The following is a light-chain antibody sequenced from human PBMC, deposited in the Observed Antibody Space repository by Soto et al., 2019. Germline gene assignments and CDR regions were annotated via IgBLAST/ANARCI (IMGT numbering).Light chain of an antibody. CDR2: GAS. Sequence: EIVLTQSPGTLSLSPGERATLSCRASQSVNNDYLAWYQQRPGLAPRLLIFGASGRATGIPDRFSGSGSGTDFTLTISSLEPEDFAVYYCQQRSNWPPTFGQGTRLEIK. CDR3: QQRSNWPPT. CDR1: QSVNNDY. V-gene: IGKV3D-20*02. J-gene: IGKJ5*01.